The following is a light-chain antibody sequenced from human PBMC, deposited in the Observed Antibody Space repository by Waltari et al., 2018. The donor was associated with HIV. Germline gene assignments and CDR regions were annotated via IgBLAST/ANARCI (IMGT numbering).Light chain of an antibody. CDR1: QGISTY. V-gene: IGKV1D-12*01. Sequence: DIHMTQPTSSLSASVGDRVTITCRASQGISTYLAWYKQKPGTAPKLLIYAASRLQSGVPSRFSGSGSETDFTLTISSLQPEDFATYYCQQTNSFPFDFGQGTRLEIK. CDR3: QQTNSFPFD. CDR2: AAS. J-gene: IGKJ5*01.